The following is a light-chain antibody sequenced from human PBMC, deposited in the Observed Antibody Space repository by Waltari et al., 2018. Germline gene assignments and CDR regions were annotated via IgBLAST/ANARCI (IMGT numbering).Light chain of an antibody. Sequence: YQQTPGHAPRTLVYKGKSRSSVVPDRFSGSILWKKAALTSTGAQADDECDYYCSLYMGSGSWVFGGGTKLTVL. J-gene: IGLJ3*02. CDR3: SLYMGSGSWV. CDR2: KGK. V-gene: IGLV8-61*01.